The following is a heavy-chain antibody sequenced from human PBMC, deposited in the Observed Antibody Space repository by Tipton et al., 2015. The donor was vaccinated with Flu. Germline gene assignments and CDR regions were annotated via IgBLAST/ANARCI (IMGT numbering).Heavy chain of an antibody. J-gene: IGHJ6*02. V-gene: IGHV1-8*01. Sequence: QVQLVQSGAEVKKPGASVKVSCKASGYTFTSYDINWVRQATGQGLEWMGWMNPNSGNTGYAQKFQGRVTMTRNASISTAYMELSSLRSEDTAVYYCARGQKSSLWYVLPQLYYYYYGMDVWGQGTTVTVSS. CDR2: MNPNSGNT. D-gene: IGHD2-21*01. CDR3: ARGQKSSLWYVLPQLYYYYYGMDV. CDR1: GYTFTSYD.